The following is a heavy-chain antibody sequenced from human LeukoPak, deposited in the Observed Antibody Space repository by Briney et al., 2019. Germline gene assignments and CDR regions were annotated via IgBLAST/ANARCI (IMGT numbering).Heavy chain of an antibody. D-gene: IGHD7-27*01. V-gene: IGHV3-30*04. CDR1: GFTFSSYA. CDR2: ISYDGSNK. J-gene: IGHJ6*04. CDR3: ARDKLGGYYYYGMDV. Sequence: GRSLRFSCAASGFTFSSYAMHRVRQAPGKGLEWVAVISYDGSNKYYADSVKGRFTISRDNSKNTLYLQMNSLRAEDTAVYYCARDKLGGYYYYGMDVWGKGTTVTVSS.